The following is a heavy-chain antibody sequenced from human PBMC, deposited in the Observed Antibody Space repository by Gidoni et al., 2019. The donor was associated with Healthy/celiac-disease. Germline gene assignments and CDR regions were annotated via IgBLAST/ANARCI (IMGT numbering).Heavy chain of an antibody. V-gene: IGHV2-70*01. CDR1: GFSLSTSGMC. CDR3: ARIVCGYSSGWYGGWFDP. D-gene: IGHD6-19*01. Sequence: QVTLRESGPALVKPTQTLTLTCTFSGFSLSTSGMCVSWIRQPPGKALEWLALIDWDDDQYYSTSLKTRLTISKDTSKNQVVLTMTNMDPVDTATYYCARIVCGYSSGWYGGWFDPWGQGTLVTVSS. J-gene: IGHJ5*02. CDR2: IDWDDDQ.